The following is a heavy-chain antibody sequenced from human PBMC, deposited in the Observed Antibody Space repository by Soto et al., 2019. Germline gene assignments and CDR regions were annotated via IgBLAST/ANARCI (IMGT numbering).Heavy chain of an antibody. J-gene: IGHJ4*02. CDR1: GFTFGDYY. Sequence: EVQLVESGGGLVQPGGSLRLSCAASGFTFGDYYMDWVRQVAGNALEWIGRTRNKANSYPTEYVASVKGRFTISRDDSKDSMYLQMNPLNTEDTAVYYCARDTGGSYDYWGQGALVIVSS. V-gene: IGHV3-72*01. CDR3: ARDTGGSYDY. D-gene: IGHD1-26*01. CDR2: TRNKANSYPT.